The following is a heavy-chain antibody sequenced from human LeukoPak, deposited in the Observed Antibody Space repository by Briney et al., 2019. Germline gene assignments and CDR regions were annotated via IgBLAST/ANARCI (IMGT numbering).Heavy chain of an antibody. D-gene: IGHD3-3*01. CDR1: GFTFSSYS. V-gene: IGHV3-21*01. CDR2: ISSSSSYI. J-gene: IGHJ6*03. Sequence: SGGSLRLSCAASGFTFSSYSMNWVRQAPGKGLEWVSSISSSSSYIYYADSVKGRFTISRDNAKNSLYLQMNSLRAEDTAVYYCARDGPDPPFDFWSGYSYYYYYMDVWGKGTTVTVSS. CDR3: ARDGPDPPFDFWSGYSYYYYYMDV.